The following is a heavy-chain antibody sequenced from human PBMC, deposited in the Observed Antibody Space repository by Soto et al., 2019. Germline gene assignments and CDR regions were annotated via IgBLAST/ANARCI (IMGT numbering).Heavy chain of an antibody. V-gene: IGHV4-34*01. D-gene: IGHD3-9*01. Sequence: QVQLQQWGAGLLKPSETLSLTCAVYGGSFSGYYWTWIRQPPGTGLEWIGEINHRGSTNYNPSLKSRVTISVDTSKNPFSLKLTSVTAADTAVYYCARDKMTGLFDYWGQGTLVTVSS. CDR3: ARDKMTGLFDY. J-gene: IGHJ4*02. CDR2: INHRGST. CDR1: GGSFSGYY.